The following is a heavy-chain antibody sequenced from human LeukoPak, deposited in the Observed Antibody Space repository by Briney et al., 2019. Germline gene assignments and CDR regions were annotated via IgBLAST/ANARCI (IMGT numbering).Heavy chain of an antibody. CDR3: ARARYGSTSCPYYFDC. D-gene: IGHD2-2*01. Sequence: SETLSLTCTVSGGSITSNYWTWMRQPPGKGLELIGFFYYSGSTNYNPSLKSRVTIPLDTSKNQFSLKLTSVTAADTAVYYCARARYGSTSCPYYFDCWGQGTPVTVSS. CDR2: FYYSGST. J-gene: IGHJ4*02. V-gene: IGHV4-59*01. CDR1: GGSITSNY.